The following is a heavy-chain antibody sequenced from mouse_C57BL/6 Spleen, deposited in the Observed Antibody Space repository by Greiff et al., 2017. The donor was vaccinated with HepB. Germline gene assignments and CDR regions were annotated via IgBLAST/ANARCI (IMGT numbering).Heavy chain of an antibody. J-gene: IGHJ2*01. CDR2: IDPSDSYT. D-gene: IGHD2-1*01. Sequence: QVHVKQPGAELVMPGASVKLSCKASGYTFTSYWMHWVKQRPGQGLEWIGEIDPSDSYTNYNQKFKGKSTLTVDKSSSTAYMQLSSLTSEDSAVYYCARIYYGNSYYFDYWGQGTTLTVSS. CDR3: ARIYYGNSYYFDY. V-gene: IGHV1-69*01. CDR1: GYTFTSYW.